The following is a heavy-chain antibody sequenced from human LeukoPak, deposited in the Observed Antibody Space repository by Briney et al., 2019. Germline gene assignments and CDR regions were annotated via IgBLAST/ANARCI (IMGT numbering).Heavy chain of an antibody. D-gene: IGHD2-21*02. Sequence: ASVKVSCKASGYTFTSYGISWVRQAPGQGLEWVGWISAYNGNTNYAQKLQGRVTMTTDTSTSTAYMELRSLRSDDTAVYYCARCVGDCYSGTFDYWGQGTLVTVSS. V-gene: IGHV1-18*01. CDR3: ARCVGDCYSGTFDY. CDR1: GYTFTSYG. J-gene: IGHJ4*02. CDR2: ISAYNGNT.